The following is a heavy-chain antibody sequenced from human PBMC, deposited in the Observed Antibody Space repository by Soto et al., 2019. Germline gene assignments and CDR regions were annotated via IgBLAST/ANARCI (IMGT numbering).Heavy chain of an antibody. CDR2: ISSSSSYT. D-gene: IGHD2-15*01. CDR3: ARDGGRGSGPDAFDI. Sequence: QVQLVESGGGLVKPGGSLRLSCAASGFTFSDYYMSWIRQAPGKGLEWVSYISSSSSYTNYADSVKGRFTISRDNAKDSLYLQMNSLRAEDTAVYYCARDGGRGSGPDAFDIWGQGTMVTVSS. CDR1: GFTFSDYY. V-gene: IGHV3-11*06. J-gene: IGHJ3*02.